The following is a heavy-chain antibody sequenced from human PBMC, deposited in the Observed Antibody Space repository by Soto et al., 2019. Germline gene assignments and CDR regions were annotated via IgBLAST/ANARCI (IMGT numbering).Heavy chain of an antibody. Sequence: GGSLRLSCAASGFTFSSYEMNWVRQAPGKGLEWVSYISSSGSTIYYADSVKGRFTISRDNAKNSLYLQMNSLRAEDTAVYYGYPTGGTMGYWGQGTLVTVSS. CDR3: YPTGGTMGY. CDR1: GFTFSSYE. V-gene: IGHV3-48*03. CDR2: ISSSGSTI. D-gene: IGHD1-7*01. J-gene: IGHJ4*02.